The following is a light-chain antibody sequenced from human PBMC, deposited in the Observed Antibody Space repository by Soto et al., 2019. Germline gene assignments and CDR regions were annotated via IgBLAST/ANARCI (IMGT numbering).Light chain of an antibody. CDR3: QQRSNLPPT. J-gene: IGKJ3*01. CDR1: QSVSSY. Sequence: ETVLTQSPATLSLYPGERATLSCRASQSVSSYLAWYQQKPGQAPRLLSYDASNRATGIPARFSGSGSGTDFTLTISSLEPEAVAVYYCQQRSNLPPTFGPGPHVDIK. CDR2: DAS. V-gene: IGKV3-11*01.